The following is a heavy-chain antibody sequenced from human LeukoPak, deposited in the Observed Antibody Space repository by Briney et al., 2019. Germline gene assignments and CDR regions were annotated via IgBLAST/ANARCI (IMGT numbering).Heavy chain of an antibody. CDR2: IYSGGTT. CDR3: ARRLYIVRGAFDI. CDR1: GFTVSSNY. D-gene: IGHD2/OR15-2a*01. Sequence: GGSLRLSCAASGFTVSSNYINWVRQAPGKGLEWVSLIYSGGTTYYADSEKGRFTISRDNSKNTVHLQMNNLRAEDTAMYFCARRLYIVRGAFDIWGQGTMVTVSS. J-gene: IGHJ3*02. V-gene: IGHV3-53*01.